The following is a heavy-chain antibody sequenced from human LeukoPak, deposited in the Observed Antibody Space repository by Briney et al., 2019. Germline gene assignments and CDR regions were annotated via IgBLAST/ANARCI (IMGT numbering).Heavy chain of an antibody. J-gene: IGHJ5*02. V-gene: IGHV4-59*08. CDR2: IYYSGST. D-gene: IGHD1-1*01. CDR1: GGSISSYY. CDR3: ARWVGIRRGNWNDFQNWFDP. Sequence: SETLSLTYTVSGGSISSYYWSWIRQPPGKGLEWIGYIYYSGSTNYNPSLKSRVTISVDTSKNQFSLKLSSVTAADTAVYYCARWVGIRRGNWNDFQNWFDPWGQGTLVTVSS.